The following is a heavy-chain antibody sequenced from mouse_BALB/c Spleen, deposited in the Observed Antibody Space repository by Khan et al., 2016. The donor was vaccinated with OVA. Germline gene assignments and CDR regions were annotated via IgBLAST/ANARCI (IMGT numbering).Heavy chain of an antibody. D-gene: IGHD2-10*02. CDR2: IDPENGDT. CDR3: ARSGYVAWFAY. CDR1: GFNIKDYY. J-gene: IGHJ3*01. Sequence: VQLQQSGAEIVRPGALVKLSCKGYGFNIKDYYMHWVKQRPEQGLEWIGWIDPENGDTVYDPKFQGQATITADTSSNPAYLQLSSLTAEDTAVYYCARSGYVAWFAYWGQGTLVTVSA. V-gene: IGHV14-1*02.